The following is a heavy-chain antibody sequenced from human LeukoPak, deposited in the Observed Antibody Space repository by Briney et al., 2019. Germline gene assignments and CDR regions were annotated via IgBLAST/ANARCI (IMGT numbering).Heavy chain of an antibody. CDR1: GGSISSYY. CDR3: ARVHRLGKQQPRFDP. Sequence: PSETLSLTCTVSGGSISSYYWSWIRQPPGKGLEWIGYIYYSGSTNYNPSLKSRVTISVDTSKNQFSLKLSSVTAADTAVYYCARVHRLGKQQPRFDPWGQGTLVTVSS. CDR2: IYYSGST. J-gene: IGHJ5*02. D-gene: IGHD6-13*01. V-gene: IGHV4-59*01.